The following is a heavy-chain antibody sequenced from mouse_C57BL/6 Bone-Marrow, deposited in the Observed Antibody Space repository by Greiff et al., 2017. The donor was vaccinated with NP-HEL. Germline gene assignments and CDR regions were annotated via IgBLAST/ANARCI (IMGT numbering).Heavy chain of an antibody. D-gene: IGHD1-1*01. J-gene: IGHJ4*01. Sequence: EVKVVESGGGLVKPGGSLKLSCAASGFTFSSYAMSWVRHTPEKRLEWVATISDGGSYTYYPDNVKGRFTISRDNAKNNLYLQMSHLKSEDTAMYYCARDYYGSSYDDAMDYWGQGTSVTVSS. CDR3: ARDYYGSSYDDAMDY. V-gene: IGHV5-4*03. CDR1: GFTFSSYA. CDR2: ISDGGSYT.